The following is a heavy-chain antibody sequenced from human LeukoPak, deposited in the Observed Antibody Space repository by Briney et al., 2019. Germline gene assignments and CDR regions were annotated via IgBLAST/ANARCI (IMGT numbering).Heavy chain of an antibody. Sequence: GGSLRLSCAASGFTFSSHSMNWVRQAPGKGLEWVSYISSNGGSTYYADSVKGRFTISRDNSKNTLYLQMSSLRAEDTAVYYCVSTTMIVYWGQGTLVTVSS. CDR1: GFTFSSHS. CDR3: VSTTMIVY. J-gene: IGHJ4*02. CDR2: ISSNGGST. D-gene: IGHD3-22*01. V-gene: IGHV3-64D*06.